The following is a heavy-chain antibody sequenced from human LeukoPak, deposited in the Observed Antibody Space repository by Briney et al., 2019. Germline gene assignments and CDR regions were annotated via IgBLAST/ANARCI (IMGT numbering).Heavy chain of an antibody. CDR1: GITFSSLW. Sequence: PGGSLRLSCAASGITFSSLWMSWFRQAPGKGLEWVADIKHDGSEEHYVASVKGRFTISRDNAKLYLQMNSLRAEDTAVYYCARERGIGTTSYGMDVWGQGTTVTVSS. CDR3: ARERGIGTTSYGMDV. D-gene: IGHD1-1*01. J-gene: IGHJ6*02. CDR2: IKHDGSEE. V-gene: IGHV3-7*01.